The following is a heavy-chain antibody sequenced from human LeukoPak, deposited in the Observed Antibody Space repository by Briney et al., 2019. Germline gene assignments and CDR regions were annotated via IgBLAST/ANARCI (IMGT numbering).Heavy chain of an antibody. V-gene: IGHV1-2*02. Sequence: ASVKVSCKASGYTFTSYDINWVRQATGQGLEWMGWINPNSGGTNYVQKFQGRVIMTRDTSISTAYMELSRLRSDDTAVYYCARGTLTIFGVADYWGQGTLVTVSS. J-gene: IGHJ4*02. CDR1: GYTFTSYD. CDR2: INPNSGGT. CDR3: ARGTLTIFGVADY. D-gene: IGHD3-3*01.